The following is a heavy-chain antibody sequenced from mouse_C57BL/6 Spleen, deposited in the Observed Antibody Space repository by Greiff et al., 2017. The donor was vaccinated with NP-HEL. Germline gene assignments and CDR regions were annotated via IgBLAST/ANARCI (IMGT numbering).Heavy chain of an antibody. Sequence: EVHLVESGGGLVQPGGSLKLSCAASGFTFSDYYMYWVRQTPEKRLEWVAYISTGGGSTYYPDTVKGRFTISRDNAKNTLYLQMSRLKAEDTAMYYCARQGITTVVAEGYFDVWGTGTTVTVSS. D-gene: IGHD1-1*01. CDR1: GFTFSDYY. CDR2: ISTGGGST. CDR3: ARQGITTVVAEGYFDV. J-gene: IGHJ1*03. V-gene: IGHV5-12*01.